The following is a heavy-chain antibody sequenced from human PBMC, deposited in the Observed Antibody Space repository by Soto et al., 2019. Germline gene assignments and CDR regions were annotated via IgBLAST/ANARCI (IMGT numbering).Heavy chain of an antibody. CDR3: ARGNCSSGYYFDY. Sequence: PGGSLRLSCAASGFTFSSYGMHWVRQAPGKGLEWVAVIWYDGSNKYYADPVKGRFTISRDNSKNTLYLQMNSLRAEDTAVYYCARGNCSSGYYFDYWGQGTLVTVSS. D-gene: IGHD1-7*01. V-gene: IGHV3-33*01. CDR1: GFTFSSYG. J-gene: IGHJ4*02. CDR2: IWYDGSNK.